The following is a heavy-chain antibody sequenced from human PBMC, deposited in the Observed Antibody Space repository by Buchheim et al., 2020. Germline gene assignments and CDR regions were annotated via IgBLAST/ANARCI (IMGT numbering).Heavy chain of an antibody. J-gene: IGHJ4*02. CDR1: GGSFSGYY. CDR2: INHSGST. V-gene: IGHV4-34*01. D-gene: IGHD3-10*01. Sequence: QVQLQQWGAGLLKPSETLSLTCAVYGGSFSGYYWSWIRQPPGKGLEWIREINHSGSTNYNPSLKSRVTITVDTSKNQFSLKLSSVTAADTAVYYCARLRRGLYYYGSGSYSSVFDYWGQGTL. CDR3: ARLRRGLYYYGSGSYSSVFDY.